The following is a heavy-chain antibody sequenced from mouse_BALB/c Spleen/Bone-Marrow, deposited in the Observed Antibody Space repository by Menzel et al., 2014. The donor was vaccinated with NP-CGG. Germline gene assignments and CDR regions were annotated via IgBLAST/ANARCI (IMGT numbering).Heavy chain of an antibody. J-gene: IGHJ4*01. CDR1: GYTFTSYW. CDR2: IYPGDGDT. CDR3: ARGDYGSSYEGAMDY. Sequence: SGAEPARPGASVKLSCKASGYTFTSYWMQWVKQRPGQGLEWIGAIYPGDGDTRYTQKFKGKATLTADKSSSTAYMQLSSVASEDSAVYYCARGDYGSSYEGAMDYWGQGTSVTVSS. D-gene: IGHD1-1*01. V-gene: IGHV1-87*01.